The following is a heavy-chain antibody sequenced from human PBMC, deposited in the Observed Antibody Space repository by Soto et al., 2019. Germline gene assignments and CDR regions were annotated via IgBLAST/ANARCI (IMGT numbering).Heavy chain of an antibody. J-gene: IGHJ4*02. CDR1: GYTLTELS. Sequence: ASVKVSCKVSGYTLTELSMHWVRQAPGKGLEWMGGFDPEDGETIYAQKFQGGVTMTEDTSTDTAYMELSSLRSEDTAVYYCATALVEMASYYFDYWGQGTLVTVSS. V-gene: IGHV1-24*01. CDR3: ATALVEMASYYFDY. CDR2: FDPEDGET. D-gene: IGHD2-15*01.